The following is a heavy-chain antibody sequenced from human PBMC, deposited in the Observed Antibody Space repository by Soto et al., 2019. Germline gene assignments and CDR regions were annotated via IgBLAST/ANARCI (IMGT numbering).Heavy chain of an antibody. V-gene: IGHV4-39*01. D-gene: IGHD6-6*01. CDR1: GGSISSGSYY. CDR3: ARSSIRDYYFDY. CDR2: IYYSGNT. Sequence: QLQLQESGPGLVKPSETLSLTCTVSGGSISSGSYYWGWIRQPPGKGLEWIGSIYYSGNTYYNPSLESRVTISVDTSKNQFSLKLSSVTAADTAIYYCARSSIRDYYFDYWGQGTLVTVSS. J-gene: IGHJ4*02.